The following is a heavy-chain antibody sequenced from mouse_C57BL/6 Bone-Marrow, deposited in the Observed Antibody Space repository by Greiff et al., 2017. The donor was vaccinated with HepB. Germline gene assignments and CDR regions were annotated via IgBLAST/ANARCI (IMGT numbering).Heavy chain of an antibody. CDR2: IYPGSGST. CDR3: ARSGKSLAYYAMDY. Sequence: QVQLQQPGAELVKPGASVKMSCKASGYTFTSYWITWVKQRPGQGLEWIGDIYPGSGSTNYNEKFKSKATLTVDTSSSTAYMQLSSLTSEDSAVYYCARSGKSLAYYAMDYWGQGTSVTVSS. V-gene: IGHV1-55*01. CDR1: GYTFTSYW. D-gene: IGHD4-1*01. J-gene: IGHJ4*01.